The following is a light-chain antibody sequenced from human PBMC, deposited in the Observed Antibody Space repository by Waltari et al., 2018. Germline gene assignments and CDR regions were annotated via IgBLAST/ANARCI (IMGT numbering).Light chain of an antibody. J-gene: IGLJ2*01. CDR2: QAD. CDR3: QAWDSSTVI. CDR1: KLGKKY. V-gene: IGLV3-1*01. Sequence: SYDLTQSPSVSVSPGQTAGITCSGVKLGKKYASWYQQKPGQSPILVFYQADQRPSGSPERFSGSNSENTATLTVSGTQAMDEADYYCQAWDSSTVIFGGGTKLTVL.